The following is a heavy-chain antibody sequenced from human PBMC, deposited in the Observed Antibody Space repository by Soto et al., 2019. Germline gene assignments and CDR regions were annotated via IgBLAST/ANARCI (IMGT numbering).Heavy chain of an antibody. CDR3: AKGRQPDGYWPFDH. V-gene: IGHV3-23*04. D-gene: IGHD3-22*01. J-gene: IGHJ4*02. Sequence: EVQLVESGGGLVQPGGSLRLSCVASGFTFRTYTMSWVRQAPGQGLEWLSGISGGGDGISYADSVKGRFTISRDNSKNTLYLQIKRLRSEDTDIYYCAKGRQPDGYWPFDHWGRGTLIIVSS. CDR2: ISGGGDGI. CDR1: GFTFRTYT.